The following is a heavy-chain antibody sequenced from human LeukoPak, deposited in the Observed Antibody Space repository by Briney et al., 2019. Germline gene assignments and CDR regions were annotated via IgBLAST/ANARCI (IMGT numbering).Heavy chain of an antibody. CDR3: ARVPESEDTFESALDI. Sequence: PGGSLRLSCAASGFTFSSYAMHWVRQAPGKGLEWVAVISYDGSNKYYTDSVKGRFTISRDNSKNTLYLQMNSLRAEDTAVYYCARVPESEDTFESALDIWGLGTMVTVSS. CDR2: ISYDGSNK. J-gene: IGHJ3*02. V-gene: IGHV3-30-3*01. D-gene: IGHD3-16*01. CDR1: GFTFSSYA.